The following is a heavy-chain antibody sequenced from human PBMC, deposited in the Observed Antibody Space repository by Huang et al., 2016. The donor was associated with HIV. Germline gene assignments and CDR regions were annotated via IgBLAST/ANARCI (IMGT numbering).Heavy chain of an antibody. J-gene: IGHJ3*02. V-gene: IGHV4-34*01. CDR2: INHSGST. CDR3: ARERMMSWLDDHDAFDI. Sequence: QVQLQQWGAGLLKPSETLSLTCAVYGGSFSGYYWSRIRQSPGKGLEWIGEINHSGSTNYNPSLNSRLTISVDTSKNQFSLKLSSVTAADTAVYYCARERMMSWLDDHDAFDIWGQGTMVTVSS. CDR1: GGSFSGYY. D-gene: IGHD1-1*01.